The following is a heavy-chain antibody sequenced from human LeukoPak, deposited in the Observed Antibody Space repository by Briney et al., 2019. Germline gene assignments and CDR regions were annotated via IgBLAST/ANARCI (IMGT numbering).Heavy chain of an antibody. V-gene: IGHV4-39*07. CDR2: IYYSGST. CDR3: AREHIVVVPAAIRDWFDP. J-gene: IGHJ5*02. CDR1: GGSISSSSYY. D-gene: IGHD2-2*01. Sequence: PSETLSLTCTVSGGSISSSSYYWGWIRQPPGKGLEWIGSIYYSGSTYYNPSLKSRVTISVDTSKNQFSLKLSSVTAADTAVYYCAREHIVVVPAAIRDWFDPWGQGTLVTVSS.